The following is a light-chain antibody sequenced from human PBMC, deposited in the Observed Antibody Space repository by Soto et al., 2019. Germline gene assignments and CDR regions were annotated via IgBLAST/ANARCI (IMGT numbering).Light chain of an antibody. V-gene: IGLV2-8*01. CDR1: SSDVGGYNY. Sequence: QSALTQPPSASGSPGQSVTISCTGTSSDVGGYNYVSWYQQHPGKAPKLMIYEASKRPSGVPDRFSGSKSGNTASLTVSGLQAEDEADYYCSSYAGSNNFGVFGTGTKVTVL. CDR2: EAS. J-gene: IGLJ1*01. CDR3: SSYAGSNNFGV.